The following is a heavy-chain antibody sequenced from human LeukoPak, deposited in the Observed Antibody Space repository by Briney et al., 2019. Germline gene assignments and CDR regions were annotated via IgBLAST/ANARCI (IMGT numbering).Heavy chain of an antibody. CDR1: GGTFSSYA. D-gene: IGHD1-1*01. CDR3: ARGPELERFDY. CDR2: IIPIFGTA. Sequence: SVKVSCKASGGTFSSYAINWVRQAPGQGLEWMGGIIPIFGTANYAQKFQGRVTITTDESTSTAYMELSSLTSEDTVVYYCARGPELERFDYWGQGTLVTVSS. V-gene: IGHV1-69*05. J-gene: IGHJ4*02.